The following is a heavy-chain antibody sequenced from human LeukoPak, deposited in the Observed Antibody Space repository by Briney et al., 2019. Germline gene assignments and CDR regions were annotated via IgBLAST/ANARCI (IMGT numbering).Heavy chain of an antibody. CDR3: ARDTHPTDLIWFGEFRNWFDP. D-gene: IGHD3-10*01. CDR2: ISAYNGNT. J-gene: IGHJ5*02. Sequence: ASVKVSCKASGYTFTSYGISWVRQAPGQGLEWMGWISAYNGNTNYAQKLQGRVTMTTDTSTSTAYMELRSLRSDDTAVYYCARDTHPTDLIWFGEFRNWFDPWGQGTLVTVSS. V-gene: IGHV1-18*01. CDR1: GYTFTSYG.